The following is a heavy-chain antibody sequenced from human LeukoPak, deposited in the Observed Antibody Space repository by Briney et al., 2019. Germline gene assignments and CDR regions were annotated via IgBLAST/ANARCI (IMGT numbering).Heavy chain of an antibody. CDR2: ISAYNGNT. CDR3: ARDRGIVVVPAAPESYYYYGMDV. J-gene: IGHJ6*02. CDR1: GYTFTSYG. D-gene: IGHD2-2*01. Sequence: EASVKVSCKASGYTFTSYGISWVRQAPGQGLEWMGWISAYNGNTNYAQKLQGRVTMTTDTSTSTAYMELRSLRSDDTAVYYCARDRGIVVVPAAPESYYYYGMDVWGQGTTVTVSS. V-gene: IGHV1-18*01.